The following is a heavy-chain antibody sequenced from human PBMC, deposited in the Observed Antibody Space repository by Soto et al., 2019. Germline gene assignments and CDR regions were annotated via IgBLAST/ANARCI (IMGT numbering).Heavy chain of an antibody. D-gene: IGHD3-10*01. Sequence: GGSLRLSCAASGFTFSTYGMRFVRQAPGKGLEWVAVISYDGYLKYYVDAVKGRFTVARDNSKNTLFLEMNSLRVEDTAVYFCAKDFKVSGSHYGTLNYYYGMDVWGQGTTVTVSS. J-gene: IGHJ6*02. CDR3: AKDFKVSGSHYGTLNYYYGMDV. CDR2: ISYDGYLK. CDR1: GFTFSTYG. V-gene: IGHV3-30*18.